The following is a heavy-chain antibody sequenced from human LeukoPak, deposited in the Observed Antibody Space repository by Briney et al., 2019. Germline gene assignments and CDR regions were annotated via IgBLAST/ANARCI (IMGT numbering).Heavy chain of an antibody. CDR2: IYHSGNT. CDR1: GYSISRGYY. D-gene: IGHD3-10*01. V-gene: IGHV4-38-2*02. J-gene: IGHJ4*02. Sequence: SETLSLTCTVSGYSISRGYYWGWIRQPPGKGLEWIGSIYHSGNTYYNPSLKSRVTISVDTSKNQFSLKLSSVTAADTAVYYCARGVLWFGELLPFDYWGQGTLVTVSS. CDR3: ARGVLWFGELLPFDY.